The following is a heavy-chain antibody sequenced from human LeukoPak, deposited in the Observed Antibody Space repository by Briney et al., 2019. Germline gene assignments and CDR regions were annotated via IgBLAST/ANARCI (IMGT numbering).Heavy chain of an antibody. CDR3: ARVITMVRGVIKYWFDP. Sequence: SVKVSCKASGGTFSSYAISWVRQAPGQGLEWMGGIIPIFGTANYAQKLQGRVTITTDESTSTAYMELSSLRSEDTAVYYCARVITMVRGVIKYWFDPWGQGTLVTVSS. V-gene: IGHV1-69*05. CDR2: IIPIFGTA. J-gene: IGHJ5*02. D-gene: IGHD3-10*01. CDR1: GGTFSSYA.